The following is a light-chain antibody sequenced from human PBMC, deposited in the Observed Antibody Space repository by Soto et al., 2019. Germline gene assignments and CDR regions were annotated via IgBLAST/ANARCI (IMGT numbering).Light chain of an antibody. CDR2: EGN. J-gene: IGLJ3*02. CDR1: SSDVGSYNL. CDR3: CSFATSGTWV. Sequence: QSALTQPASVSGSPGQSITISCTGTSSDVGSYNLVSWYQQHPGKAPKLMISEGNKQPSGISNRFSGSKSGNTASLTISGLQAEDEADYYCCSFATSGTWVFGGGTKVTVL. V-gene: IGLV2-23*01.